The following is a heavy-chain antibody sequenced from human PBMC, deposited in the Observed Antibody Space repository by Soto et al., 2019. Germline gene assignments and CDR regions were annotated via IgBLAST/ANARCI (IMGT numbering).Heavy chain of an antibody. V-gene: IGHV3-23*01. CDR2: ISGSGGST. CDR3: AKELYCYGSGSYSFDY. D-gene: IGHD3-10*01. CDR1: GFTFSSYA. Sequence: PGGSLRLSCAASGFTFSSYAMSWVRQAPGKGLEWVSAISGSGGSTYYADSVKGRFTISRDNSKNTLYLQMNSLRAEDTAVYYCAKELYCYGSGSYSFDYWGQGTLVTVSS. J-gene: IGHJ4*02.